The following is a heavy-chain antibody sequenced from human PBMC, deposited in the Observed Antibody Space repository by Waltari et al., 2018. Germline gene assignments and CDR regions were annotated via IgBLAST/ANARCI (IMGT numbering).Heavy chain of an antibody. CDR3: ARDLRSWPYYLDY. J-gene: IGHJ4*02. CDR2: IKQLGNEK. Sequence: EVQLVESGGALVQPGGSLRLSCAASGFTFSHYWLNWVRQAPGRGRAWVASIKQLGNEKNYGDAVRGRFTISRDDAKKSVYLELNSLRADDTAVYYCARDLRSWPYYLDYWGQGTLVTVSS. V-gene: IGHV3-7*01. D-gene: IGHD6-13*01. CDR1: GFTFSHYW.